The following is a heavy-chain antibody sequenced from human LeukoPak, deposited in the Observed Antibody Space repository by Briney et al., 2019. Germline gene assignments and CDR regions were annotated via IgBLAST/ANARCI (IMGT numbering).Heavy chain of an antibody. J-gene: IGHJ6*04. Sequence: PGGSLRLSCAASGFTFDDYTMHWVRQAPGKGLEWVSLISWDGGSTYYADSVKGRFTISRDNAKNSLYLQMNNLRAEDTAVYYCAELGITMIGGVWGKGTTVTISS. CDR2: ISWDGGST. CDR3: AELGITMIGGV. CDR1: GFTFDDYT. D-gene: IGHD3-10*02. V-gene: IGHV3-43*01.